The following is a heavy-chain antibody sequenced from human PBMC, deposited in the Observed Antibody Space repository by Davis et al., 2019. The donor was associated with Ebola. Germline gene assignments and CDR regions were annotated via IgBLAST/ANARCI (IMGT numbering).Heavy chain of an antibody. J-gene: IGHJ5*02. Sequence: PSETLSLTCTVSGGSISSSSYYWGWIRQPPGKGLEWIGSIYYSGSTYYNPSLKSRVTISVDTSKNQFSLKLSSVTAADTAVYYCARLVFEDYGDYDVNWFDPWGQGTLVTVSS. CDR3: ARLVFEDYGDYDVNWFDP. V-gene: IGHV4-39*01. CDR1: GGSISSSSYY. CDR2: IYYSGST. D-gene: IGHD4-17*01.